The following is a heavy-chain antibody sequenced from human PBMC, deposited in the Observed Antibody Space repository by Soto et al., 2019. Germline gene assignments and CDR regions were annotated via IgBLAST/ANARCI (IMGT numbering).Heavy chain of an antibody. CDR1: GFTFSSYS. J-gene: IGHJ6*02. CDR2: ISSSSGTI. CDR3: ARRNTVKRGMDV. D-gene: IGHD4-17*01. Sequence: EVQLVESGGGLVQPGGSLRLSCAASGFTFSSYSMNWVRQAPGKGLEWVSYISSSSGTIYYADSVKGRFTISRDNAKNSLYLQMNSLRDDDTAVYYCARRNTVKRGMDVWGQGTTVTVSS. V-gene: IGHV3-48*02.